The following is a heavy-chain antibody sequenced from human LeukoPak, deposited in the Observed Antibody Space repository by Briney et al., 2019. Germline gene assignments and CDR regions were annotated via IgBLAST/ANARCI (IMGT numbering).Heavy chain of an antibody. D-gene: IGHD6-13*01. V-gene: IGHV4-34*01. CDR1: GGSFSGYY. Sequence: SETLSLTCAVYGGSFSGYYWSWIRQPPGKGLEWIGEINHSGSTNYNPSLKSRVTISVDTSKNQFSLKLSSVTAADTAVYYCAREGGIAAAVRWYFDLWGRGALVTLSS. J-gene: IGHJ2*01. CDR2: INHSGST. CDR3: AREGGIAAAVRWYFDL.